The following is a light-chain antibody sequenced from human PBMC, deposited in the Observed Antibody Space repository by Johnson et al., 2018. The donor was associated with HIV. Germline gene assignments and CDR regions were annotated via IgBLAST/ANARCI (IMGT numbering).Light chain of an antibody. V-gene: IGLV1-51*02. J-gene: IGLJ1*01. CDR1: SSNIGNNY. CDR3: GTWDSSLSAGGV. Sequence: QSVLSQPPSVSAAPGQKVTISCSGSSSNIGNNYVSWYQQLPGTAPKLLIYENNKRPSGIPDRFSGSKSGTSATLGITGLPTGAEADYYCGTWDSSLSAGGVFGTGTKVTVL. CDR2: ENN.